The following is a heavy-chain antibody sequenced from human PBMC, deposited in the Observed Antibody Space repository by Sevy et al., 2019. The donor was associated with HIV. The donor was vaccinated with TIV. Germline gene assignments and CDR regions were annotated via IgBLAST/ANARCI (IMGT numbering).Heavy chain of an antibody. J-gene: IGHJ5*02. CDR3: AKDSYRGAYYDFWSGPLS. CDR2: ISGSGGST. CDR1: GFTFSSYA. V-gene: IGHV3-23*01. Sequence: GGSLRLSCAASGFTFSSYAMSWVRQAPGKGLEWVSAISGSGGSTYYAYSVKGRFNISRDNSKNTRYLQMNSLRAEDTAVYYCAKDSYRGAYYDFWSGPLSWGQGTLVTVSS. D-gene: IGHD3-3*01.